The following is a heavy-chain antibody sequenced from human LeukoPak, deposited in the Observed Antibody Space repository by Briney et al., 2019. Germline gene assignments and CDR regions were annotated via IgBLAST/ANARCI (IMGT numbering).Heavy chain of an antibody. Sequence: GESLKISCKGSGYSFTSYWIGWVRQMPGKCLECMGIIHPSDSDTRYSPPFQGQVTISVDKSINTAYRQWSSLKASDTAMYYCARRRSGSYIDYWGQGTLVTVSS. V-gene: IGHV5-51*01. D-gene: IGHD1-26*01. CDR3: ARRRSGSYIDY. J-gene: IGHJ4*02. CDR1: GYSFTSYW. CDR2: IHPSDSDT.